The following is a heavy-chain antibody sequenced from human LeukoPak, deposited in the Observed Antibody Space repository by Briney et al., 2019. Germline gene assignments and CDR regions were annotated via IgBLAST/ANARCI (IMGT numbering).Heavy chain of an antibody. V-gene: IGHV3-11*04. J-gene: IGHJ4*02. CDR3: ARDYTSIEAGSGY. D-gene: IGHD6-6*01. CDR2: ISSGGSTI. Sequence: GGSLRLSCAASGFTFSDYYMSWIRQAPGKGLEWVSYISSGGSTIYYADSVKGRFTISRDNAKNSLYLQMNGLRAEDTAVYYCARDYTSIEAGSGYWGQGTLVTVSS. CDR1: GFTFSDYY.